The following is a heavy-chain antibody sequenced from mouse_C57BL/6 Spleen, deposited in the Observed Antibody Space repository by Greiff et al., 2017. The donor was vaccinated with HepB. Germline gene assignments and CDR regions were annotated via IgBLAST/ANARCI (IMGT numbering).Heavy chain of an antibody. Sequence: VQLQQSGPELVKPGASVKISCKASGYTFTDYYMNWVKQSHGKSLEWIGDINPNNGGTSYNQKFKGKATLTVDKSSSTAYMELRSLTSEDSAVYYCARCDYDGRPYFDYWGQGTTLTVSS. CDR3: ARCDYDGRPYFDY. CDR1: GYTFTDYY. J-gene: IGHJ2*01. CDR2: INPNNGGT. V-gene: IGHV1-26*01. D-gene: IGHD2-4*01.